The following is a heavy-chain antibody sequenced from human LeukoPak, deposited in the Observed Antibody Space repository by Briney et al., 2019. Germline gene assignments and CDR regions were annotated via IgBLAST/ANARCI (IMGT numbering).Heavy chain of an antibody. J-gene: IGHJ4*02. CDR3: ARDWDC. Sequence: GGSLRLSCAASGFTFSDYYMSWIRQAPGKGLEWVANINQDGSEKLYVDSVRGRFTISRDNALTSLYLQINSLRVEDTAVYYCARDWDCWGQGTLVTVSS. CDR1: GFTFSDYY. CDR2: INQDGSEK. V-gene: IGHV3-7*01.